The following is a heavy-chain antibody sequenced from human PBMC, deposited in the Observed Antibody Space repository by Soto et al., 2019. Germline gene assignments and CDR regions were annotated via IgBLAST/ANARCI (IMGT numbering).Heavy chain of an antibody. Sequence: ASVKVSCKTSGYTFTSSGISWVRQAPGQGLEWMGWISAYNGNTNYAQKLQGRVTMTTDTSTSTAYMELRSLRSDDTAVYYCARDNIVVVPAAPSDWGQGTLVTVSS. J-gene: IGHJ4*02. D-gene: IGHD2-2*01. CDR2: ISAYNGNT. CDR3: ARDNIVVVPAAPSD. CDR1: GYTFTSSG. V-gene: IGHV1-18*01.